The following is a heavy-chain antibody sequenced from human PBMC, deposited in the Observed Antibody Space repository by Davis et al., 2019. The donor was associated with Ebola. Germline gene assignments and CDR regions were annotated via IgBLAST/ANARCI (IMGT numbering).Heavy chain of an antibody. CDR2: INHSGRT. CDR1: GGSFSDNY. CDR3: AGGPGAIWFGEQLGGWFDP. D-gene: IGHD3-10*01. V-gene: IGHV4-34*01. J-gene: IGHJ5*02. Sequence: MPSETLSLTCAVYGGSFSDNYWSWIRQPPGKGLEWIGEINHSGRTNNNPSLKSRVTISVDTSKNQFSMKLSSVTAADTAVYYCAGGPGAIWFGEQLGGWFDPWGQGTLVTVSS.